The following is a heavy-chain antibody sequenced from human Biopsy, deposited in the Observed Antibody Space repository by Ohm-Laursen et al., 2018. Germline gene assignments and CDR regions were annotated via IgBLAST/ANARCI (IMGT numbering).Heavy chain of an antibody. CDR2: ISPNSGGT. CDR3: ARDIMNRIAGLVARSDVFDV. V-gene: IGHV1-2*02. CDR1: GYAVNDYF. J-gene: IGHJ3*01. D-gene: IGHD3-16*01. Sequence: GASVKVSCKGSGYAVNDYFLHWLRQAPGQGPEWMGWISPNSGGTNYAQKFQRRVTMTTDTSTSTVYLELRRLISDDTAVYYCARDIMNRIAGLVARSDVFDVWGQGTLVTVSS.